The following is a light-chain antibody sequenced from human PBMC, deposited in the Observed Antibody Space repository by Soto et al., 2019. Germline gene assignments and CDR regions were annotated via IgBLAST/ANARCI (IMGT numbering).Light chain of an antibody. J-gene: IGKJ1*01. CDR3: QQYNNWPRT. Sequence: EIVMTQSPATLSVSPGERATLSCRASQSVGSKLAWYQEKPGQAPRLLIYDASTRATGIPARFSGSVSGTEFTLTISSLQSEDLAVYYCQQYNNWPRTFGQGTKVEIK. CDR1: QSVGSK. CDR2: DAS. V-gene: IGKV3-15*01.